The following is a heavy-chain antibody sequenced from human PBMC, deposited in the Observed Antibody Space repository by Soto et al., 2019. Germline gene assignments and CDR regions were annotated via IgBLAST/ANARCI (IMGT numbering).Heavy chain of an antibody. J-gene: IGHJ4*02. CDR3: VRDYDILTAYQYYFAY. D-gene: IGHD3-9*01. CDR1: GYTFTNYY. Sequence: ASVKVSCKASGYTFTNYYMHWVRQAPGQGLEWMGIINPSGGSTTYAQRFQGRFTITRDTSTSTVYMELSSLRSEDTAVYYCVRDYDILTAYQYYFAYWGQGTLVTVSS. CDR2: INPSGGST. V-gene: IGHV1-46*01.